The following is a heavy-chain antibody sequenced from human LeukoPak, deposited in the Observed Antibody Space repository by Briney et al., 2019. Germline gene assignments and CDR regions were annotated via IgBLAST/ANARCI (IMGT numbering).Heavy chain of an antibody. CDR3: ARDPDCSGGSCYLLTQLYYYYYGMDV. CDR1: GFTFSSYR. Sequence: GGSLRLSCAASGFTFSSYRMNWVRQAPGKGLEWVSSISSSSSYIYYADSVKGRFTISRDNAKNSLYLQMNSLRAEDTAAYYCARDPDCSGGSCYLLTQLYYYYYGMDVWGQGTTVTVSS. CDR2: ISSSSSYI. J-gene: IGHJ6*02. V-gene: IGHV3-21*01. D-gene: IGHD2-15*01.